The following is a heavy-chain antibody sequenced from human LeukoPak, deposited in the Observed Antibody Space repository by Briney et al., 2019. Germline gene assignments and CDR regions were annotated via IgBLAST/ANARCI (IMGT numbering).Heavy chain of an antibody. CDR3: AREYSSSSGRSFDY. J-gene: IGHJ4*02. Sequence: GGSLRLSCAASGFTLSTYWMSWVRQAPGKGLEWVAHIKQDGSQEYYVDSVRGRFTISRDNAKNSLNLQMNSLRAEDTAVYYCAREYSSSSGRSFDYWGQGTLVIVSS. CDR2: IKQDGSQE. CDR1: GFTLSTYW. D-gene: IGHD6-6*01. V-gene: IGHV3-7*01.